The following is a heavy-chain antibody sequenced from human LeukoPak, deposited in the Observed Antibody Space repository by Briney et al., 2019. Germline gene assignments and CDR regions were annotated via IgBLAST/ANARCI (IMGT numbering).Heavy chain of an antibody. V-gene: IGHV4-34*01. CDR3: ARGRVRGYSYGLNWFDP. Sequence: PSETLSLTCAVYGGSFSGYYWSWIRQPPGKGLEWIGEINHSGSTNYNPSLKSRVTISVDTSKNQFSLKLSSVTAADTAVYYCARGRVRGYSYGLNWFDPWGQGTLVTVSS. J-gene: IGHJ5*02. CDR1: GGSFSGYY. CDR2: INHSGST. D-gene: IGHD5-18*01.